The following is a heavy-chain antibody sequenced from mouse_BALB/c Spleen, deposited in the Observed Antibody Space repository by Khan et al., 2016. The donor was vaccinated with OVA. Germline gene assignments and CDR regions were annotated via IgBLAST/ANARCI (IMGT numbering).Heavy chain of an antibody. Sequence: QVQLKESGAELARPGASVKLSCKASGYTFTDYYIDWVKQRTGQGLEWIGEIIPGSGNSYYNEKFKGKATLTADKSSNTAFVQLSSLTSDDSAVYFCAREWGAWFAYWGQGTLVTVSA. CDR2: IIPGSGNS. CDR1: GYTFTDYY. CDR3: AREWGAWFAY. V-gene: IGHV1-77*01. J-gene: IGHJ3*01.